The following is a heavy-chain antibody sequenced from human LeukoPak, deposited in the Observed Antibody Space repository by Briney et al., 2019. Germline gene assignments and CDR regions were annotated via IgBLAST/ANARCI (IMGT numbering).Heavy chain of an antibody. D-gene: IGHD6-13*01. J-gene: IGHJ4*02. CDR1: GFTFSSYA. CDR2: ISGSGDST. CDR3: AKDRGSPGYSSSWYYFDY. V-gene: IGHV3-23*01. Sequence: GGSLRLSCAASGFTFSSYAMSWVRQAPGKGLEWVSAISGSGDSTYYADSVKGRFTISRDSSKNTLYLQMNSLRAEDTAVYYCAKDRGSPGYSSSWYYFDYWGQGTLVTVSS.